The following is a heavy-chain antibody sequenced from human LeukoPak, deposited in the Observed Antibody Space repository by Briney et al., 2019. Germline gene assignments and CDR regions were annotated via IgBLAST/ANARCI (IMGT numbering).Heavy chain of an antibody. CDR1: GGSISSRSYY. V-gene: IGHV4-39*07. Sequence: TSETLSLTCTVSGGSISSRSYYWGWIRQPPGKGLEWIGIIYYSGSTYYNPSLKSRVTISVDTSKNQFSLKLSSVTAADTAVYYCARDDLSGGGEPPSYYYYMDVWGKGTTVTISS. CDR3: ARDDLSGGGEPPSYYYYMDV. D-gene: IGHD3-16*01. J-gene: IGHJ6*03. CDR2: IYYSGST.